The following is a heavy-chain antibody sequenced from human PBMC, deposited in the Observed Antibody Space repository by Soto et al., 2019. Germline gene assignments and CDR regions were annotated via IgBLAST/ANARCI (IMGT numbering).Heavy chain of an antibody. J-gene: IGHJ4*02. CDR1: GGTFSSYA. CDR3: ARSRDTAMVRPARNFDY. V-gene: IGHV1-69*12. D-gene: IGHD5-18*01. Sequence: QVQLVQSGAEVKKPGSSVKVSCKASGGTFSSYAISWVRQAPGQGLEWMGGIIPIFGTANYAQKFQGRVPIPADESTSTAYMELSSLRSEDTAVYSCARSRDTAMVRPARNFDYWGQGTLVTVSS. CDR2: IIPIFGTA.